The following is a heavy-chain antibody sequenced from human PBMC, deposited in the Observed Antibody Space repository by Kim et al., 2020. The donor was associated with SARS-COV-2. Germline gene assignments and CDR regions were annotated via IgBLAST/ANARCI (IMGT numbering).Heavy chain of an antibody. J-gene: IGHJ6*01. CDR1: GFTFSSYA. V-gene: IGHV3-23*03. D-gene: IGHD5-18*01. Sequence: GGSLRLSCAASGFTFSSYAMSWVRQAPGKGLEWVSVIYSGGSSTYYADSVKGRFTISRDNSKNTLYLQMNSLRAEDTAVYYCAKGRGYSTKGYYYGMDV. CDR2: IYSGGSST. CDR3: AKGRGYSTKGYYYGMDV.